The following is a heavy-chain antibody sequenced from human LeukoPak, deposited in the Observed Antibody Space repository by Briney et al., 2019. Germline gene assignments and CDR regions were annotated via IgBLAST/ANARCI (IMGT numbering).Heavy chain of an antibody. CDR1: GYTFTSYG. V-gene: IGHV1-2*02. J-gene: IGHJ4*02. Sequence: GASVKVSCKASGYTFTSYGISWVRQAPGQGLEWMGWINPNSGGTNYAQKFQGRVTMTRDTSISTAYMELSRLRSDDTAVYYCARMRPVVPADLLDYWGQGTLVTVSS. D-gene: IGHD2-2*01. CDR2: INPNSGGT. CDR3: ARMRPVVPADLLDY.